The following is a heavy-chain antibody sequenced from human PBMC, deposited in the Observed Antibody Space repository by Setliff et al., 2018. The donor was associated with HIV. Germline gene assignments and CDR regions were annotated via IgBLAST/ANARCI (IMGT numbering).Heavy chain of an antibody. CDR2: INPGDGST. J-gene: IGHJ4*02. D-gene: IGHD3-16*01. CDR1: GYTFTSYY. CDR3: ARDATYDYVWGTSSLVLDY. V-gene: IGHV1-46*01. Sequence: SVKVSCKASGYTFTSYYRHWVRQAPGQGLEWMGIINPGDGSTIYAQKFQGRVTMTRDTSTSTLYMELSSLRSEDTAVYYCARDATYDYVWGTSSLVLDYWGQGTLVTVSS.